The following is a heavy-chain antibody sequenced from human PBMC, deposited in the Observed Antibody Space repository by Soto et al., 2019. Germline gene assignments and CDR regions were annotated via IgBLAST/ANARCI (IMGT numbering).Heavy chain of an antibody. Sequence: SETLSLTCTVSGGSISSYYWSWIRQPPGKGLEWIGYIYYSGSTSYNPSLKSRVTISVDTSKNQFSLKLSSVTAADTAVYYCAGWGEEWLLFSGNRALDIWGQGTMVTIS. J-gene: IGHJ3*02. CDR1: GGSISSYY. CDR3: AGWGEEWLLFSGNRALDI. D-gene: IGHD3-3*01. V-gene: IGHV4-59*08. CDR2: IYYSGST.